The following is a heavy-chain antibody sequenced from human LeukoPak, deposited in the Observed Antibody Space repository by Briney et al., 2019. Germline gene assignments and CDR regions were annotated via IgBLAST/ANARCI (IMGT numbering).Heavy chain of an antibody. D-gene: IGHD3-16*01. Sequence: PGGSLRLSCAASGFTFSSYWMHWVRQAPGKGLVWVSAISGSSGSTYYADSVKGRFTISRDNSRDTLYLQMNSLRAEDTAVYYCAIGYYDYVWGSYYFDYWGQGTLVTVSS. CDR3: AIGYYDYVWGSYYFDY. CDR1: GFTFSSYW. V-gene: IGHV3-23*01. J-gene: IGHJ4*02. CDR2: ISGSSGST.